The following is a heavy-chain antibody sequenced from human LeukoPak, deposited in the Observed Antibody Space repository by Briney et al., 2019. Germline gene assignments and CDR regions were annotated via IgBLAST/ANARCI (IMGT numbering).Heavy chain of an antibody. J-gene: IGHJ4*02. CDR2: IYYRGNT. V-gene: IGHV4-59*13. Sequence: SETLSLTCTVSGDSISNYNWNWLRQPPGRGLEGMGYIYYRGNTNYNPSLKRRLTISADTSKSQFTLRVTSVTAADTAMYYCARARTRGNNWYFDYWGQGTVVIVP. D-gene: IGHD1-1*01. CDR3: ARARTRGNNWYFDY. CDR1: GDSISNYN.